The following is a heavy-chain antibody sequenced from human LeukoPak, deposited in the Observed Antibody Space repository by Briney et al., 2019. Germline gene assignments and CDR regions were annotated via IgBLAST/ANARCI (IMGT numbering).Heavy chain of an antibody. CDR3: AREGNYGDEDYY. J-gene: IGHJ4*02. V-gene: IGHV3-7*01. CDR2: IKQDGSEK. Sequence: GGSLRLSCAASGFTFSSYWMSWVRQAPGKGLEWVANIKQDGSEKYYVDSVKGRFTISRDNAKNSLYLQMKSLRTEDTAVYFCAREGNYGDEDYYWGQGTLVTVSS. D-gene: IGHD4-17*01. CDR1: GFTFSSYW.